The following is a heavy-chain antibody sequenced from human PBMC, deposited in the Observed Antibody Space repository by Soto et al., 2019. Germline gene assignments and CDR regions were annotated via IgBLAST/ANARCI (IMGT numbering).Heavy chain of an antibody. CDR3: ASSGIVGREVNTWFDP. CDR1: ADSITTSY. J-gene: IGHJ5*02. Sequence: SETLSLTCTVSADSITTSYWSWIRQPLGKALEWIGYISYRGSTNYNPSLKSRLTISIDTSKSQISLKLTSMTTADTAVYYCASSGIVGREVNTWFDPWGQGTLVTVSS. CDR2: ISYRGST. V-gene: IGHV4-59*01. D-gene: IGHD3-22*01.